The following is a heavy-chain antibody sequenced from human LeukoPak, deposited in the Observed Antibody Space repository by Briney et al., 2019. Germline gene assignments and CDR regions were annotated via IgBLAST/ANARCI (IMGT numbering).Heavy chain of an antibody. CDR3: ARHLLYCSSTSCYPGHIDY. CDR1: GGSISSYY. J-gene: IGHJ4*02. D-gene: IGHD2-2*01. Sequence: SETLSLTCTVSGGSISSYYWSWIRQPPGKGLEWIGHIYYSGSTNYNPSLKSRVTISVDTSKNQFSLKLSSVTAADTAVYYCARHLLYCSSTSCYPGHIDYWGQGTLVTVSS. CDR2: IYYSGST. V-gene: IGHV4-59*08.